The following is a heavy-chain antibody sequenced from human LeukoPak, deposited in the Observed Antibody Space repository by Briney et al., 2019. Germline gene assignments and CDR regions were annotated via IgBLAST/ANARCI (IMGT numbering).Heavy chain of an antibody. CDR2: ISGNGGST. V-gene: IGHV3-23*01. CDR3: ARDPGRGGDY. CDR1: GCTFNTYS. J-gene: IGHJ4*02. Sequence: GGSLRLSCAASGCTFNTYSMTWVRQAPAKGLGWVSAISGNGGSTYYADSVKGRFTISRDNSKNTLYLQMNNLRVEDTAVYYCARDPGRGGDYWGQGTLVTVSS.